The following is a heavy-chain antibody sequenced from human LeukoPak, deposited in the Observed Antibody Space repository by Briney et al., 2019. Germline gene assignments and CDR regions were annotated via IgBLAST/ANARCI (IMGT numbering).Heavy chain of an antibody. Sequence: PSETLSLTCTVSGDSINNHYWSWIRQPPGKGLEWVGFIYTRGSTNYNPSLKSGVTMSGDTSKTPVSLTLNYVPAADTAVYYCARHWIETTKTYSYWFDPWGQGTLVTVSS. D-gene: IGHD1-1*01. V-gene: IGHV4-4*09. CDR2: IYTRGST. CDR1: GDSINNHY. J-gene: IGHJ5*02. CDR3: ARHWIETTKTYSYWFDP.